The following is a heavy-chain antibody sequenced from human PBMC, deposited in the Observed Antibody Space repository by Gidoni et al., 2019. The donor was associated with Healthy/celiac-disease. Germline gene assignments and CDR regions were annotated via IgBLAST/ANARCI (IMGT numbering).Heavy chain of an antibody. CDR1: GFTFSRYG. V-gene: IGHV3-30*18. J-gene: IGHJ6*02. CDR2: ISYDGSNK. D-gene: IGHD3-22*01. Sequence: QVQLVESGGGVVQPGRSLSLSCAASGFTFSRYGMHWVRQAPGKGLEWVAVISYDGSNKYYADSVKGRFTISRDNSKNTLYLQMNSLRAEDTAVYYCAKGARAFITYYYGMDVWGQGTTVTVSS. CDR3: AKGARAFITYYYGMDV.